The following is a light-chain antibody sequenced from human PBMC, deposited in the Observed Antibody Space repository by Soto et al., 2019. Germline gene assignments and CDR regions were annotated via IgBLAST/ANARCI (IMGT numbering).Light chain of an antibody. V-gene: IGLV1-44*01. Sequence: QLVLTQPPSASGTPGQRVTISCSGSNSNIGSNTVNWYQQFPGTAPRFLIYGNDQRPSGVPDRFSASKSGTSASLAISGLQSEDEADYYCAVWDDSLRGRVFGGGTKVTVL. CDR1: NSNIGSNT. J-gene: IGLJ2*01. CDR3: AVWDDSLRGRV. CDR2: GND.